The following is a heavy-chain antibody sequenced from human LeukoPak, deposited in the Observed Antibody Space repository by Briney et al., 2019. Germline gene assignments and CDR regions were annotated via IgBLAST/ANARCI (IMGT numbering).Heavy chain of an antibody. CDR1: GYTFTSYY. J-gene: IGHJ4*02. D-gene: IGHD2-2*01. CDR2: INPSGGST. CDR3: ARDGRRGIVVVPAASRTFDYYFDY. V-gene: IGHV1-46*01. Sequence: ASVKVSCKASGYTFTSYYMHWVRQAPGQGLEWTGIINPSGGSTSYAQKFQGRVTMTRDTSTSTVYMELSSLRSEDTAVYYCARDGRRGIVVVPAASRTFDYYFDYWGQGTLVTVFS.